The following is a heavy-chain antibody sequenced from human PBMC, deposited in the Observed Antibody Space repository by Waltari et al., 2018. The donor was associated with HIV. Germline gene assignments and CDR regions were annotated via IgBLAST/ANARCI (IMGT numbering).Heavy chain of an antibody. CDR2: MSPHSGKV. CDR3: AISHRGAIFGDH. D-gene: IGHD3-3*01. CDR1: GYTFITHD. J-gene: IGHJ5*02. V-gene: IGHV1-8*01. Sequence: QVQLVQSEAEVKQPGASVKVSCKASGYTFITHDINWVRRAAGRGLEWMGWMSPHSGKVGYAQKFQGRVTLTGDASIDTAYLELTGLTSHDTAVYYCAISHRGAIFGDHWGQGTPVTVSS.